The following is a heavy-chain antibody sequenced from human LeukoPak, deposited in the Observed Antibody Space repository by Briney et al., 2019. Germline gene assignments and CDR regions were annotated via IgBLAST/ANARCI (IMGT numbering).Heavy chain of an antibody. Sequence: GGSLRLSCAASGFTFSSYSINWVRQAPGKGLEWVSSISSSSSYIYYADSVKGRFTISRDNAKNSLYLQMNSLRAEDTAVYYCARLGLSSGWYEGFDYWGQGTLVTVSS. CDR3: ARLGLSSGWYEGFDY. D-gene: IGHD6-19*01. CDR2: ISSSSSYI. CDR1: GFTFSSYS. J-gene: IGHJ4*02. V-gene: IGHV3-21*01.